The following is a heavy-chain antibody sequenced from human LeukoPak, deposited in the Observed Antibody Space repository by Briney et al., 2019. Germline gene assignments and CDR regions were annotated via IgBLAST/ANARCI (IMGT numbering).Heavy chain of an antibody. V-gene: IGHV1-2*02. J-gene: IGHJ4*02. Sequence: ASVKVSCKASGYTFTSYGISWVRQAPGQGLEWMGWINPNSGGTNYAQKFQGRVTMTRDTSISTAYMELSRLRSDDTAVYYCARVPLRRVRGVINPLYYFDYWGQGTLVTVSS. CDR3: ARVPLRRVRGVINPLYYFDY. D-gene: IGHD3-10*01. CDR2: INPNSGGT. CDR1: GYTFTSYG.